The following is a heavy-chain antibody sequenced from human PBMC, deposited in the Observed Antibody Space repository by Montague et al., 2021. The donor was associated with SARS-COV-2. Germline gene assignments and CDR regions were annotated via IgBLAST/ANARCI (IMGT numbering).Heavy chain of an antibody. CDR3: AKDLVLRAARPDALDV. CDR2: ISSSTNII. Sequence: SLRLSCAASGFTFSSYSVNWVHQAPGKGLEWISYISSSTNIIYYADSVKGRFTISRDNDRNSLYLQMNSLRVDDTAVYYCAKDLVLRAARPDALDVWGQGTVVTVSS. V-gene: IGHV3-48*04. D-gene: IGHD6-6*01. CDR1: GFTFSSYS. J-gene: IGHJ3*01.